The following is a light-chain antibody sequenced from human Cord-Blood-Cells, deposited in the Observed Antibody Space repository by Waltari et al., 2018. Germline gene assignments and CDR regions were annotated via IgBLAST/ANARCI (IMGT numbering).Light chain of an antibody. CDR1: SSDVGGYNY. V-gene: IGLV2-14*01. Sequence: QSALTQPASVSGSPGQSITISCTGTSSDVGGYNYVSWYQQHPGKAPNLMIYDVSKRPSGVSNRFSGSKSGNTASLTISGLQAEDEADYYCSSYTSSSTLVFGGGTK. CDR3: SSYTSSSTLV. J-gene: IGLJ3*02. CDR2: DVS.